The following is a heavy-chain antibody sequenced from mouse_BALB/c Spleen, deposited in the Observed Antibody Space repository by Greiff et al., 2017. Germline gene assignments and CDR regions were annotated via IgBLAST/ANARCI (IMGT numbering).Heavy chain of an antibody. CDR2: ISYSGGT. D-gene: IGHD2-14*01. V-gene: IGHV3-8*02. J-gene: IGHJ4*01. CDR3: ASRRNRYDGYYYAMDY. Sequence: EVQRVESGPSLVKPSQTLSLTCSVTGDSITSCYWNWFRNFLGNKLEYMGYISYSGGTYYNPSLKSRISITRHTSKIQYYLQLNSVTTEDTATYYCASRRNRYDGYYYAMDYWGQGTSVTVSS. CDR1: GDSITSCY.